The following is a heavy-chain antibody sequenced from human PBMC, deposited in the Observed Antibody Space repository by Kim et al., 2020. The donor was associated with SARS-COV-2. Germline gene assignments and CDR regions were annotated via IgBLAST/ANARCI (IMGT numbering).Heavy chain of an antibody. D-gene: IGHD1-20*01. CDR2: IWYDGSNK. CDR3: ARDITEVPYYYYGMDV. V-gene: IGHV3-33*01. J-gene: IGHJ6*02. Sequence: GGSLRLSCAASGFTFSSYGMHWVRQAPGKGLEWVAVIWYDGSNKYYADSVKGRFTISRDNSKNTLYLQMNSLRAEDTAVYYCARDITEVPYYYYGMDVWGQGTTVTVSS. CDR1: GFTFSSYG.